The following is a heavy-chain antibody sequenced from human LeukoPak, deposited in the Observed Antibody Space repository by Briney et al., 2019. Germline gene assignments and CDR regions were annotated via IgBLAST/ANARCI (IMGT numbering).Heavy chain of an antibody. J-gene: IGHJ3*02. CDR1: GFSFSNFY. CDR2: IKRDGSDK. Sequence: GGSLRLSCAASGFSFSNFYMTWVRQAPGKGLEGVANIKRDGSDKYYVDSVKGRFTISRDNAHNSLYLQMNSLRAEDTAAYYCARDPYDKIGYGAFDIWGQGTRVTVSS. CDR3: ARDPYDKIGYGAFDI. V-gene: IGHV3-7*01. D-gene: IGHD5-18*01.